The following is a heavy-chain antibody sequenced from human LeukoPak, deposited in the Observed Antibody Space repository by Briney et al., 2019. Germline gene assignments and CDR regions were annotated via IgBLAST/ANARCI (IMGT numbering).Heavy chain of an antibody. V-gene: IGHV3-64*01. CDR1: GFTFSSYA. J-gene: IGHJ4*02. Sequence: PTGGSLRLSCAASGFTFSSYAMHWVRQAPGKGLEYVSAISSNGGSTYYATSVRGRFTISRDNSKNTLYLQMGSLRAEDMAVYYCARGCTSSSCYDYWGQGTLVTVSS. CDR3: ARGCTSSSCYDY. CDR2: ISSNGGST. D-gene: IGHD2-2*01.